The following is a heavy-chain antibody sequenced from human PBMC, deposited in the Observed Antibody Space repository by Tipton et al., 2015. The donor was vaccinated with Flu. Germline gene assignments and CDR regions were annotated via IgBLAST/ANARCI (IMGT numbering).Heavy chain of an antibody. V-gene: IGHV1-2*06. CDR2: INPNSGGT. CDR1: GYTFAGYY. D-gene: IGHD5-12*01. J-gene: IGHJ4*02. Sequence: QSGAEVKKPGASVKVSCTASGYTFAGYYMHWGRQAPGRGLEWMGRINPNSGGTNYAQKFQGRVTMTRDTSISTAYMELSRLRSDDTAVYYCATSVDRLPFDDWGQGTLVTVSS. CDR3: ATSVDRLPFDD.